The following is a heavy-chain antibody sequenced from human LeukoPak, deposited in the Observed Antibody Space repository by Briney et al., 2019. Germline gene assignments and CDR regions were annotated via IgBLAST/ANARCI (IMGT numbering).Heavy chain of an antibody. CDR1: GDSISSYY. V-gene: IGHV4-59*01. CDR3: AGRSARYLDH. D-gene: IGHD1-26*01. Sequence: SETLSLTCTVSGDSISSYYWSWIRQPPGEGLQWIGYIFYSGSTNYNASLRSRVAISVDTSKNQFSLRLTSVTAADTAVYYCAGRSARYLDHWGQGALVTVSS. CDR2: IFYSGST. J-gene: IGHJ4*02.